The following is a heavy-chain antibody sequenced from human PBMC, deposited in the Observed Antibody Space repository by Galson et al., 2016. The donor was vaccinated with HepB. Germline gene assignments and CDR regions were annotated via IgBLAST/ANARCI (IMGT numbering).Heavy chain of an antibody. J-gene: IGHJ5*02. CDR1: GGSISSGGYY. V-gene: IGHV4-31*03. D-gene: IGHD5-24*01. CDR2: IYYSGST. Sequence: TLSLTCTVSGGSISSGGYYWSWIRQHPGKGLDWIGYIYYSGSTYYNPSLKSRVTISVDTSKDQFSLKLSSVTAADTAVYYCARAARDGYNYGPREAFWFDPWGQGTLVTVSS. CDR3: ARAARDGYNYGPREAFWFDP.